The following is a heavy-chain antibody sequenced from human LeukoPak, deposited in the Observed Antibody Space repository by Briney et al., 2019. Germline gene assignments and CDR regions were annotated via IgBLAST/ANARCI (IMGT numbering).Heavy chain of an antibody. CDR3: ARDRGGVGKTYYYYGMDA. J-gene: IGHJ6*02. Sequence: ASVKVSCKASGYTFTSYGISWVRQAPGQGLEWMGWISAYNGNTNYAQKLQGRVTMTTDTSTSTAYMELRSLRSDDTAVYYCARDRGGVGKTYYYYGMDAWGQGTTVTVSS. CDR1: GYTFTSYG. V-gene: IGHV1-18*01. CDR2: ISAYNGNT. D-gene: IGHD2-15*01.